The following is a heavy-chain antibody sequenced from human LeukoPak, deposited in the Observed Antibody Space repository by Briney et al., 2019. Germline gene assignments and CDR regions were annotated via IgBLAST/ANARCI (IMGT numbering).Heavy chain of an antibody. Sequence: GASVKVSCKASGYTFTSYGISWVRQAPGQGLEWMGWISAYNGNTNYAQKLQGRVTITTDTSTSTAYMELRSLRSDGTAVYYCARDNDSSGYYDYWGQGTLVTVSS. CDR3: ARDNDSSGYYDY. V-gene: IGHV1-18*01. D-gene: IGHD3-22*01. J-gene: IGHJ4*02. CDR1: GYTFTSYG. CDR2: ISAYNGNT.